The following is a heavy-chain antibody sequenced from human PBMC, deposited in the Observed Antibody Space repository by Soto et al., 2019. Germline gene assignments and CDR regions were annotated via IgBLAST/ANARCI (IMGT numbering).Heavy chain of an antibody. V-gene: IGHV4-34*01. CDR1: GGSLSGYY. CDR2: INHSGST. J-gene: IGHJ4*02. D-gene: IGHD3-22*01. Sequence: PSETLSLTCAVYGGSLSGYYWSWIRQPPGKGLEWIGEINHSGSTNYNPSLKSRVTISVDTSKNQFSLKPSSVTAADTAVYYCARGRQYYDSSGYYRRVERCDYWGQGTLVTVSS. CDR3: ARGRQYYDSSGYYRRVERCDY.